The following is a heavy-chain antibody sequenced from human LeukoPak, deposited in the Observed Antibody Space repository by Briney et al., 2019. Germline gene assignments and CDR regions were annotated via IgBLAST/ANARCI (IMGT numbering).Heavy chain of an antibody. CDR2: ISDSGGST. D-gene: IGHD2-15*01. CDR1: GFPFSSYA. J-gene: IGHJ6*02. V-gene: IGHV3-64D*09. CDR3: VRGYSFGPYGMDV. Sequence: GGSLRLSCSASGFPFSSYAMHWVRQAPAKGLEYVSAISDSGGSTYYADSVKGRFTISRDNSKNTLYLQMSSLRAEDTAVYFCVRGYSFGPYGMDVWGQGTTVTVSS.